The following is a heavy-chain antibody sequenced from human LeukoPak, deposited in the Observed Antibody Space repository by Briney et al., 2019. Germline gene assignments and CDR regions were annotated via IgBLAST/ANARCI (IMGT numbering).Heavy chain of an antibody. CDR1: GFTFSSYS. D-gene: IGHD3-10*01. V-gene: IGHV3-21*01. CDR2: ISSSSSYI. Sequence: PGGSLRLSCAASGFTFSSYSMNWVRQAPGKGLEWVSSISSSSSYIYYADSVKGRFTISRDNAKNSLYLQMNSLRAEDTAVYYCARIKTYYYGSGSHIPHYMDVWGKGTTVTVSS. CDR3: ARIKTYYYGSGSHIPHYMDV. J-gene: IGHJ6*03.